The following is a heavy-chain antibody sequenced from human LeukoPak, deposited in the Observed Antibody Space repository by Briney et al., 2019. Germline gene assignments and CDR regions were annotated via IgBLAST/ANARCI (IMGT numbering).Heavy chain of an antibody. J-gene: IGHJ6*02. V-gene: IGHV3-33*01. CDR3: ARDRSGSYGMDV. CDR1: GFTFSSYG. CDR2: IWYDGSNK. Sequence: GGSLRLPCAASGFTFSSYGMHWVRQAPGKGLEWVAVIWYDGSNKYYADSVKGRFTISRDNSKNTLYLQMNSLRAEDTAVYYCARDRSGSYGMDVWGQGTTVTVSS. D-gene: IGHD1-26*01.